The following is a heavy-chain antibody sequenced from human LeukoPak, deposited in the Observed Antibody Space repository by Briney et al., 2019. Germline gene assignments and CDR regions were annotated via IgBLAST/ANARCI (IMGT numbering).Heavy chain of an antibody. J-gene: IGHJ5*02. CDR1: GGSFSGYY. V-gene: IGHV4-34*01. CDR3: ARHELGATSYVLDWFDP. CDR2: INHSGST. D-gene: IGHD1-26*01. Sequence: SETLSLTCAVYGGSFSGYYWSWIRQPPGKGLEGIGEINHSGSTNYNPSLKSRVTISVDTSKNHFSLKLSSVTAADTAVYYCARHELGATSYVLDWFDPWGQGTLVTVSS.